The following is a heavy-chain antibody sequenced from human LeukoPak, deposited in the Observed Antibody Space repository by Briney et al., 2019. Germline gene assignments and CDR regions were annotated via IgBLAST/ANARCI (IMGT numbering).Heavy chain of an antibody. CDR3: ARGSGWGSKADTFDI. D-gene: IGHD7-27*01. Sequence: SETLSLTCAVYGGSFSGYYWSWIRQPPGKGLEWIGEINHSGSTNYNPSPKSRVTISVDTSKNQFSLKLISVTAADTAEYYCARGSGWGSKADTFDIWGQGTMVTVSS. V-gene: IGHV4-34*01. J-gene: IGHJ3*02. CDR2: INHSGST. CDR1: GGSFSGYY.